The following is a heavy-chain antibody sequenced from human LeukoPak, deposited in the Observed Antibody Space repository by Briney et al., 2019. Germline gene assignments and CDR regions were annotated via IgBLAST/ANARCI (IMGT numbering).Heavy chain of an antibody. J-gene: IGHJ1*01. Sequence: GGSLRLSCAASGFTVSSNYMCWVRQAPGKGLEWVSVIYSGGSTYYADSVKGRFTISRDNSKNTLYLQMNSLRAEDTAVYYCARDQRVGATRYFQHWGQGTLVTVSS. CDR2: IYSGGST. CDR3: ARDQRVGATRYFQH. D-gene: IGHD1-26*01. CDR1: GFTVSSNY. V-gene: IGHV3-53*01.